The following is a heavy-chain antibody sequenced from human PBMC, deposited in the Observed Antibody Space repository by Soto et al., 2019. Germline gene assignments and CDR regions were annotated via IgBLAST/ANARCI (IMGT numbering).Heavy chain of an antibody. CDR3: ARQVWYSSTPGSYYYYYMDV. J-gene: IGHJ6*03. CDR1: GGSVSSGSYY. V-gene: IGHV4-39*01. CDR2: INHSGST. Sequence: PSETLSLTCTVSGGSVSSGSYYWSWIRQPPGKGLEWIGEINHSGSTNYNPSLKSRVTISVDTSKNQFSLKLSSVTAADTAVYYCARQVWYSSTPGSYYYYYMDVWGKGTTVTVSS. D-gene: IGHD6-13*01.